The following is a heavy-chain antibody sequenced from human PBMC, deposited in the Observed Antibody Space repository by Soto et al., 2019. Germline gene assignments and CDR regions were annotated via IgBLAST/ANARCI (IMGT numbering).Heavy chain of an antibody. D-gene: IGHD3-3*01. CDR1: GYTFTSYD. CDR2: MNPNIGNT. J-gene: IGHJ1*01. V-gene: IGHV1-8*01. Sequence: ASVKVSCKASGYTFTSYDINWVRQATGQGLEWMGWMNPNIGNTGYAQKFQGRVTMTGNTSISTAYMELSSLRSEDTAVYYCARDYDFWSGYFEHWGQGTLVTVSS. CDR3: ARDYDFWSGYFEH.